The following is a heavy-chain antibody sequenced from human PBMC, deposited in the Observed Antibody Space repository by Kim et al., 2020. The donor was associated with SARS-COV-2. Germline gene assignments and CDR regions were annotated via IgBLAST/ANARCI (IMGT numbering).Heavy chain of an antibody. D-gene: IGHD6-19*01. V-gene: IGHV1-18*01. Sequence: ASVKVSCKASGYTFTSYGISWVRQAPGQGLEWMGWISAYNGNTNYAQKLQGRVTMTTDTSTSTAYMELRSLRSDDTAVYYCARLVVIAVAGTATHRDDYWGQGTLVTVSS. CDR1: GYTFTSYG. CDR3: ARLVVIAVAGTATHRDDY. J-gene: IGHJ4*02. CDR2: ISAYNGNT.